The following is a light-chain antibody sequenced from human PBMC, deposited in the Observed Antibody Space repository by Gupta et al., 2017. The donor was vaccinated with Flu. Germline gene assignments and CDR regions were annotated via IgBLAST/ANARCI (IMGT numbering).Light chain of an antibody. Sequence: GTVTLTCGSSAGAVTSGHYANWVQQKPGQAPRSRNFSTTRKHSWTPVRFYGALLGDQAVLTLSGVQPEDEADEYCLLYFGGVQVFGGGTKLTVI. V-gene: IGLV7-43*01. J-gene: IGLJ3*02. CDR1: AGAVTSGHY. CDR3: LLYFGGVQV. CDR2: STT.